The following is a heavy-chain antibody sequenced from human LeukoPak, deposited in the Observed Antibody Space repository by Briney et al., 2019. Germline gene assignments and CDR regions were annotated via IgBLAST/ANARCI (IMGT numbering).Heavy chain of an antibody. V-gene: IGHV1-46*01. CDR2: INPSGGST. J-gene: IGHJ3*02. CDR1: GYTFTSYY. CDR3: ATTPDN. Sequence: AAVKVSCKASGYTFTSYYMHGVRQAPGQGLEWMGIINPSGGSTSYAQKFQGRVTIIRGTSTSTVYMELSSLSSGDTACYYCATTPDNWGQGTMVTVSS.